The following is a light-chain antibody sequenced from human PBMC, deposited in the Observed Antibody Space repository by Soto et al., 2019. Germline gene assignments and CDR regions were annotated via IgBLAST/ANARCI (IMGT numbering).Light chain of an antibody. CDR3: QTWGTGIRV. CDR2: LNSDGSH. J-gene: IGLJ1*01. CDR1: SGHSNYA. V-gene: IGLV4-69*01. Sequence: QLVLTQSPSASASLGASVKLTCTLSSGHSNYAIAWHQQQPEKGPRYLMKLNSDGSHRKGDGIPDRFSGSSSGAERYLTISSRQSEDEADYYCQTWGTGIRVFGTGTKLTVL.